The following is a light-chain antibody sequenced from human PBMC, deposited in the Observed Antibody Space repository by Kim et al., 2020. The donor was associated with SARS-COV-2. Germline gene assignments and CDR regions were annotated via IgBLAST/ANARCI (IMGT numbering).Light chain of an antibody. CDR1: RGSIASNY. V-gene: IGLV6-57*02. Sequence: GKKITIPGTGSRGSIASNYVQWYQQRPGSAPTTVIYEDNQRPSGVPDRFSGSTDSSSNSASLTISGLKTEDEADYYCQSYDSSNHVFGGGTQLTVL. J-gene: IGLJ7*01. CDR3: QSYDSSNHV. CDR2: EDN.